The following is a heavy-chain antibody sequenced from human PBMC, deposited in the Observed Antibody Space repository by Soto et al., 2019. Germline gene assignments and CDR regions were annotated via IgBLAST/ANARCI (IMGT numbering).Heavy chain of an antibody. CDR2: IYHSGST. V-gene: IGHV4-30-2*01. J-gene: IGHJ6*02. Sequence: QLQLQESGSGLVKPSQTLSLTCAVSGGSISSGGYSWSWIRQPPGKGLEWIGYIYHSGSTYYNPSLKGRVTISVDRSKNQFSLKLSSVTAADTAVDYCARDTEGYGMDVWGQGTTVTVSS. CDR1: GGSISSGGYS. D-gene: IGHD2-8*02. CDR3: ARDTEGYGMDV.